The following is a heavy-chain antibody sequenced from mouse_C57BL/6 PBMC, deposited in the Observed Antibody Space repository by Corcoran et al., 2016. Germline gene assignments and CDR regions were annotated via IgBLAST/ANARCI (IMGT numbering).Heavy chain of an antibody. CDR1: GYAFSSYW. V-gene: IGHV1-80*01. J-gene: IGHJ4*01. D-gene: IGHD1-1*01. Sequence: QVQLQQSGAELVKPGASVKISCKASGYAFSSYWMNWVKQRPGEGLEWIGQIYPGDGDTNYNGKFKGKATLTADKSSSTAYMQLSSLTSEDSAVYFCAQITTVVVKDAMDYWGQGTSVTVSS. CDR3: AQITTVVVKDAMDY. CDR2: IYPGDGDT.